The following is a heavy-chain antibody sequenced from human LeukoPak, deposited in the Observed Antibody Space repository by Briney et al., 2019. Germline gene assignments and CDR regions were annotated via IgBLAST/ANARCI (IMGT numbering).Heavy chain of an antibody. D-gene: IGHD3-22*01. CDR1: GFTFSSYA. V-gene: IGHV3-30*04. Sequence: GGSLRLSCAASGFTFSSYAMHWVRQAPGKGLEWVAVISYDGSNKYYADSVKGRSTISRDNSKNTLYLQMNSLRAEDTAVYYCARVRRIYDRSGYFDYWGQGTLVTVSS. CDR2: ISYDGSNK. CDR3: ARVRRIYDRSGYFDY. J-gene: IGHJ4*02.